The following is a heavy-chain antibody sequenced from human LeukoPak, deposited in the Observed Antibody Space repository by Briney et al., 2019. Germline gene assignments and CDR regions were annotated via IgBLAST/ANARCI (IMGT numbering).Heavy chain of an antibody. D-gene: IGHD3-10*01. V-gene: IGHV3-30*02. CDR2: IRYDGSNK. J-gene: IGHJ6*03. CDR3: ARDSRKVRGVIWPRYYYYYYMDV. Sequence: GGSLRLSCRASGFTFSSYGMHWVRQAPGKGLEWVAFIRYDGSNKYYADSVKCGFTISRDNSKHTLYLQMGSMRAEDMAVYYCARDSRKVRGVIWPRYYYYYYMDVWGKGTTVTISS. CDR1: GFTFSSYG.